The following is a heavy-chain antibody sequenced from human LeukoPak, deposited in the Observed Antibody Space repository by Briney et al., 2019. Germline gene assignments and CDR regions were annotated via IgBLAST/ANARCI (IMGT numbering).Heavy chain of an antibody. CDR2: ISDDGSNK. D-gene: IGHD5-24*01. Sequence: GRSLRLSCVAYGFTFNSYAMHWVRQAPGKGLEWVPVISDDGSNKYYADSVKGRFTITRNTSKNTLNLEMNSLRTEDTAVYYCARTGRDGYNFYYYYYMDVWGKGTTVTVSS. CDR1: GFTFNSYA. J-gene: IGHJ6*03. V-gene: IGHV3-30*01. CDR3: ARTGRDGYNFYYYYYMDV.